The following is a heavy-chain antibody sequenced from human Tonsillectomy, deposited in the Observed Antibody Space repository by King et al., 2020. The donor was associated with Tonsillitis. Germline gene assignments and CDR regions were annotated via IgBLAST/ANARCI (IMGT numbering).Heavy chain of an antibody. D-gene: IGHD3-9*01. V-gene: IGHV2-5*02. CDR2: IYWDDDK. CDR1: GFSLSTSGVG. CDR3: AHSGSRYFDWFPYGPHNWFDP. J-gene: IGHJ5*02. Sequence: TLKESGPTLVKPTQTLTLTCTFSGFSLSTSGVGVGWIRQPPGKALEWLALIYWDDDKRYSPYLKSRLPLTKDTPKNQVVLTMTNMDPVDTATYYCAHSGSRYFDWFPYGPHNWFDPWGQGTLVTVSS.